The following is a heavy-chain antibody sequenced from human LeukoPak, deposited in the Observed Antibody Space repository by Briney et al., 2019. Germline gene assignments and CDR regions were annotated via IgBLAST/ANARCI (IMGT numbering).Heavy chain of an antibody. CDR2: ISYDGSNK. J-gene: IGHJ6*02. D-gene: IGHD6-13*01. CDR3: ARVFRRAAAGRDYYYYYGMDV. Sequence: GGSLRLSCAASGFTFSSYAMHWVRQAPGKGLEWVAVISYDGSNKYYADSVKGRFTISRDNAKNSLYLQMNSLRAEDTAVYYCARVFRRAAAGRDYYYYYGMDVWGQGTTVTVSS. CDR1: GFTFSSYA. V-gene: IGHV3-30-3*01.